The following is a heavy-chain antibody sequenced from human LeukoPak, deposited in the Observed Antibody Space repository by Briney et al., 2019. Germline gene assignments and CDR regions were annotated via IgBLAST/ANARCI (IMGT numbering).Heavy chain of an antibody. D-gene: IGHD6-13*01. CDR1: GYIFTGYY. CDR2: INPNSGGT. J-gene: IGHJ4*02. V-gene: IGHV1-2*07. CDR3: ARDRPPQPVRPFDY. Sequence: GASVKVSCKASGYIFTGYYMHWVRQAPGQGLEWMGWINPNSGGTNYAHKFQGRVTMTRDTSISTAYMELSRLRSDDTAVYYCARDRPPQPVRPFDYWGQGTLVTVSS.